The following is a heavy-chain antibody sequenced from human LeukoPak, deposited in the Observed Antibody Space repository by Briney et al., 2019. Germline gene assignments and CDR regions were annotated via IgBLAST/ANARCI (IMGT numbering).Heavy chain of an antibody. J-gene: IGHJ4*02. CDR1: GYTFTSYG. D-gene: IGHD2/OR15-2a*01. CDR2: ISAYSGDT. Sequence: ASVKVSCKASGYTFTSYGISWVRQAPGQGLEWMGWISAYSGDTNYAQKLQGRVTMTTDTSTSTAYMELRSLRSDDTAVYCCARVDFYYFDYWGQGTLVTVSS. CDR3: ARVDFYYFDY. V-gene: IGHV1-18*01.